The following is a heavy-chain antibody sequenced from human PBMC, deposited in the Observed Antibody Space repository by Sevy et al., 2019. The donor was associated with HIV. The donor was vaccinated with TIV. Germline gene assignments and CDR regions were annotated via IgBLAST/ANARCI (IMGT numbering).Heavy chain of an antibody. CDR2: INWFGTII. D-gene: IGHD3-16*01. CDR1: GFNFNDYA. V-gene: IGHV3-9*01. J-gene: IGHJ6*02. CDR3: AKDLAQGGTLNFYHYGMDF. Sequence: GGSLRLSCIASGFNFNDYAMHWVRQVPGKGLEWVSGINWFGTIIGYGDSVKGRFTISRDNARKSVYLEMNSLSPEDTALYYCAKDLAQGGTLNFYHYGMDFWGQGTTVTVSS.